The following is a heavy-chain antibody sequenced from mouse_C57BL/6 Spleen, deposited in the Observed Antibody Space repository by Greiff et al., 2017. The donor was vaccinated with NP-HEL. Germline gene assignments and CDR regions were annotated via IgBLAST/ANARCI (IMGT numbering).Heavy chain of an antibody. J-gene: IGHJ4*01. D-gene: IGHD2-2*01. Sequence: EVKLQESGGGLVQPGGSMKLSCVASGFTFSNYWMNWVRQSPEKGLEWVAQIRLKSDNYATHYAESVKGRFTISRDDSKSSVYLQMNNLRAEDTGIYYCTGIYYGYDDYAMDYWGQGTSVTVSS. CDR1: GFTFSNYW. V-gene: IGHV6-3*01. CDR2: IRLKSDNYAT. CDR3: TGIYYGYDDYAMDY.